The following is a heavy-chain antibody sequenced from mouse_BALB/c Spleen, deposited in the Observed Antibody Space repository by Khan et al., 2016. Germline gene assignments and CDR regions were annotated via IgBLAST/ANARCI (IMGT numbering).Heavy chain of an antibody. CDR1: GFNIKDYY. V-gene: IGHV14-1*02. Sequence: VQLKQSGAELVRPGALVKLTCKASGFNIKDYYMHWVKQRPEHGLEWIGWIDPENGNSIYDPKFQGKASITADTSSNTAYLHVNTLTSEATACYYSASSPYFCDFWGLCATLTVSS. CDR3: ASSPYFCDF. CDR2: IDPENGNS. J-gene: IGHJ2*01.